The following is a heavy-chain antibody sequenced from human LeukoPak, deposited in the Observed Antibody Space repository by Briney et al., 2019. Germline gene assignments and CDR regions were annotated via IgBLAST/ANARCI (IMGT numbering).Heavy chain of an antibody. D-gene: IGHD2-2*01. CDR1: GFTFSSYA. V-gene: IGHV3-23*01. CDR3: AKNRASVVVPAAMNFDY. J-gene: IGHJ4*02. CDR2: ISGSGGST. Sequence: PGGSLRLSCAASGFTFSSYAMSWVRQAPGKGLEWVSAISGSGGSTYYADSVEGRFTISRDNSKNTLYLQMNSLRAEDTAVYYCAKNRASVVVPAAMNFDYWGQGTLVTVSS.